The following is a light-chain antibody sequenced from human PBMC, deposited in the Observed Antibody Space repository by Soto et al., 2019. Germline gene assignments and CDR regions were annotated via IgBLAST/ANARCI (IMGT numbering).Light chain of an antibody. CDR1: PSVPNF. CDR2: GAF. V-gene: IGKV3-11*01. CDR3: QQRSNWPIT. J-gene: IGKJ5*01. Sequence: EIVLTQSPATLSLSPGERATLSCRASPSVPNFVAWYQQKPGQAPRLLMYGAFNRATGIPARFSGSGSGTDFTLPINSLEPEDSAVYYCQQRSNWPITFGQGTRLEI.